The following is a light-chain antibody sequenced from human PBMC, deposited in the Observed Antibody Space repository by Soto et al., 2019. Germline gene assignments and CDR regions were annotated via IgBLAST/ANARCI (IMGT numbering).Light chain of an antibody. V-gene: IGKV3D-20*02. CDR3: QQRGNWPPT. Sequence: EIVLTQSPGTLSLSPGERATLSCRASQSVSYYLAWYQQKPGQAPRLLIYDASSRATGVPDRFSGSGSGTDFTLTISRLEPEDFAVYYCQQRGNWPPTFGQGTKVEIK. CDR1: QSVSYY. J-gene: IGKJ1*01. CDR2: DAS.